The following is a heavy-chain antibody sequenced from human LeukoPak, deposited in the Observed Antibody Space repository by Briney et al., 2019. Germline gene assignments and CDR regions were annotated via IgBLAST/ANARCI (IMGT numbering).Heavy chain of an antibody. CDR1: GFSLSTYA. V-gene: IGHV3-23*01. D-gene: IGHD3-3*01. Sequence: PGGSLRLSCAASGFSLSTYAMSWVRQAPGKGPEWVSAISGAGGRTYYGDSVKGRFTISRDNVTKTMFLQMSSLRGEDSAIYFCARRFCNGARCWGGFDYWGPGTLVTVS. CDR2: ISGAGGRT. J-gene: IGHJ4*01. CDR3: ARRFCNGARCWGGFDY.